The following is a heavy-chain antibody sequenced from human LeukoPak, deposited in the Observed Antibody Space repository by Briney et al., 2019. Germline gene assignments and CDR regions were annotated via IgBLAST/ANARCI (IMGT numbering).Heavy chain of an antibody. V-gene: IGHV3-23*01. Sequence: GGSLRLSCAASGFTFSSYAMSWVRQAPGKVREWVSAIIGSGGRTYYADSVKGRFTISRDNSKNTLYLQMNSLRAEDTAVYYCAKALRKYYGSGSYYSRVYYFDYWGQGTLVTVSS. J-gene: IGHJ4*02. CDR1: GFTFSSYA. D-gene: IGHD3-10*01. CDR3: AKALRKYYGSGSYYSRVYYFDY. CDR2: IIGSGGRT.